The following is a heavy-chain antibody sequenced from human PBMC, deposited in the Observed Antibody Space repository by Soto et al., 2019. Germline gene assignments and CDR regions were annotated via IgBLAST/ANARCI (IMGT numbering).Heavy chain of an antibody. V-gene: IGHV3-23*01. CDR2: ISGSGVMT. D-gene: IGHD3-22*01. Sequence: GGSLRLSCAASGFTFSSYAMTWVRQAPGKGLEWVSGISGSGVMTYYADSVKGRFTISRDNSKNTLYLQMNSLRAEDTAVYYCAKSLYDSSGYQPLGFWGQGTLVTVSS. J-gene: IGHJ4*02. CDR3: AKSLYDSSGYQPLGF. CDR1: GFTFSSYA.